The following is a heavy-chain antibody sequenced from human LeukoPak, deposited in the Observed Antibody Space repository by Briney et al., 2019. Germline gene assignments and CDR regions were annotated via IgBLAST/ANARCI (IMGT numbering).Heavy chain of an antibody. CDR2: ISSSSRPI. V-gene: IGHV3-48*02. J-gene: IGHJ2*01. CDR1: GFIFSSYN. D-gene: IGHD3-10*01. Sequence: GGSLRLSCAASGFIFSSYNMNWVRQAPGKGLEWVSYISSSSRPIYYADSVKGPFTISRDNAKNSLYLRMNSLRDEDTAVYYCARLLHGYWYFDLWGRGTLVTVSS. CDR3: ARLLHGYWYFDL.